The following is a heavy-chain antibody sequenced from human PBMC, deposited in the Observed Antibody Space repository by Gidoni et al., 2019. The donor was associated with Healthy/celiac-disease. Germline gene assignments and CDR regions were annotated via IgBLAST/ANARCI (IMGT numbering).Heavy chain of an antibody. V-gene: IGHV3-23*01. CDR2: ISGSGDST. CDR3: AKKGWELLWYFDY. Sequence: ELQLLESGGGLGQPGGSLRLSCAASGFTFSSYAMGWVRQAPGKGLEWVSAISGSGDSTYYADSVKGRFTISRDNSKNTLYLQMNSLRAEDTAVYYCAKKGWELLWYFDYWGQGTLVTVSS. D-gene: IGHD1-26*01. J-gene: IGHJ4*02. CDR1: GFTFSSYA.